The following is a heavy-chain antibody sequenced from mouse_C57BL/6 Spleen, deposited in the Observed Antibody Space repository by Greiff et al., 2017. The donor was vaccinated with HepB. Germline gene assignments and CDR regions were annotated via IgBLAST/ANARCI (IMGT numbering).Heavy chain of an antibody. CDR1: GYTFTSYG. CDR3: ARDDYDYFDV. CDR2: IYPRSGNT. Sequence: VQLQESGAELARPGASVKLSCKASGYTFTSYGISWVKQRTGQGLEWIGEIYPRSGNTYYNEKFKGKATLTADKSSSTAYMELRSLTSEDSAVYFCARDDYDYFDVWGTGTTVTVSS. V-gene: IGHV1-81*01. J-gene: IGHJ1*03. D-gene: IGHD2-4*01.